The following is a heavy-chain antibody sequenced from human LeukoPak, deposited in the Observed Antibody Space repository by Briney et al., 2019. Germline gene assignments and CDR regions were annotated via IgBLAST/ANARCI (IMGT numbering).Heavy chain of an antibody. CDR3: ARGYSSWHDY. CDR1: GFTFSSYS. Sequence: GGSLRLSCAASGFTFSSYSMNWVRQAPGKGLEWVSSIRGSSSYIYYADSVKGRFTISRDNAKNSLYLQMNSLRVEDTAVYYCARGYSSWHDYWGQGTLVTVSS. D-gene: IGHD6-13*01. CDR2: IRGSSSYI. J-gene: IGHJ4*02. V-gene: IGHV3-21*01.